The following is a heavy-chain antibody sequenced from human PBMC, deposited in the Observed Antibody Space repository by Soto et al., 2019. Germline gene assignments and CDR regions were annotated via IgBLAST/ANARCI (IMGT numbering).Heavy chain of an antibody. V-gene: IGHV4-4*02. J-gene: IGHJ4*02. CDR1: GGSISSSNW. CDR2: IYHTGTI. CDR3: VRQWLIRGVFDY. D-gene: IGHD6-19*01. Sequence: SETLSLTCAVSGGSISSSNWWTWVRQPPGKGLEWIGEIYHTGTISYNPSLKSRVTISVDKSRNHFSLRLSSVTAADTAVYYCVRQWLIRGVFDYWGLGTLVTVS.